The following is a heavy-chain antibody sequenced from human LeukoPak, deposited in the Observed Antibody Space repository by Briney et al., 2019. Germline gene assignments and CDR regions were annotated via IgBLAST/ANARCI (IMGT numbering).Heavy chain of an antibody. CDR3: ARRRIVVVPAALNWCDP. CDR1: GGSFSGYY. J-gene: IGHJ5*02. V-gene: IGHV4-34*01. CDR2: INHSGST. Sequence: PSETLSLTCAVYGGSFSGYYWSWIRQPPGKGLEWIGEINHSGSTNYNPSLKSRVTISVDTSKNQFSLKLSSVTAADTAVYYCARRRIVVVPAALNWCDPWGQGTLVTVCS. D-gene: IGHD2-2*01.